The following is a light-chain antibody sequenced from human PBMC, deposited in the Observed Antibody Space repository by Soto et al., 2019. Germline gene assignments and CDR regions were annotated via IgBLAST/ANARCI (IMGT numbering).Light chain of an antibody. Sequence: QSVLTQPPSASGTPGQRVTISCSGSSSNIGSNSVNWYQQFPGTAPKLLIYRNNQRPSGVPDRFSGSKSETSASLAISGLQSDNEADYYCAAWDDSLDGVVFGGGTKVTVL. V-gene: IGLV1-44*01. CDR3: AAWDDSLDGVV. J-gene: IGLJ2*01. CDR2: RNN. CDR1: SSNIGSNS.